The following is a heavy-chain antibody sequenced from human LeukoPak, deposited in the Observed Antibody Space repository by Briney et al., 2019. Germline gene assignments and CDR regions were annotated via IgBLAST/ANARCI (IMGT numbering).Heavy chain of an antibody. Sequence: ASVKVSCKASGYTFTSYDINWVRQATGQGLGWMGWMNPNSGNTGYAQKFQGRVTMTRNTSISTAYMELSSLRSEDTAVYYCARASIVVVPAAMNWFDPWGQGTLVTVSS. CDR3: ARASIVVVPAAMNWFDP. D-gene: IGHD2-2*01. J-gene: IGHJ5*02. CDR1: GYTFTSYD. CDR2: MNPNSGNT. V-gene: IGHV1-8*01.